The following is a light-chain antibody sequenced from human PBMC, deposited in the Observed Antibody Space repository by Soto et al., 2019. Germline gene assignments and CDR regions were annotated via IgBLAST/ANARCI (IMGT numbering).Light chain of an antibody. V-gene: IGLV3-21*04. CDR2: YDS. CDR3: QVWDSSSDPLYV. Sequence: SYELTQPPSVSVAPGKTARITCGGNNIGSKSVHWYQQKPGQAPVLVIYYDSDRPSGIPERFSGSNSGNTATLTISRVEAGDEDDYYCQVWDSSSDPLYVFGTGTKLTVL. J-gene: IGLJ1*01. CDR1: NIGSKS.